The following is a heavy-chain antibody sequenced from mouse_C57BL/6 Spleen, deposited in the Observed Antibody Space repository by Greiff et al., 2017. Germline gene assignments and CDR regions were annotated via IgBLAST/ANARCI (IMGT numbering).Heavy chain of an antibody. CDR3: ARYFGSSYTWDY. D-gene: IGHD1-1*01. J-gene: IGHJ2*01. CDR1: GYAFSSSW. V-gene: IGHV1-82*01. Sequence: VKLQESGPELVKPGASVKISCKASGYAFSSSWMNWVKQTPGKGLEWIGRIYPGDGDTYYNGKFKGKATLTADKSSSTAYMQLSRLTSEDSAVYCCARYFGSSYTWDYWGQGTTLTVSS. CDR2: IYPGDGDT.